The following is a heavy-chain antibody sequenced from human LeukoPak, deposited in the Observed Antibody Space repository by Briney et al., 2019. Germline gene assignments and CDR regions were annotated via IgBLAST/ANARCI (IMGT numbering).Heavy chain of an antibody. J-gene: IGHJ6*02. CDR1: GYTFTSYG. V-gene: IGHV1-18*01. CDR3: AREGYCSSTSCYKGARGYYYYGMDV. Sequence: ASVNVSCKASGYTFTSYGISWVRQAPGQGLEWMGWISAYNGNTNYTQKLQGRVTMTTDTSTSTAYMELRSLRSDDTAVYYCAREGYCSSTSCYKGARGYYYYGMDVWGQGTTVTVSS. D-gene: IGHD2-2*02. CDR2: ISAYNGNT.